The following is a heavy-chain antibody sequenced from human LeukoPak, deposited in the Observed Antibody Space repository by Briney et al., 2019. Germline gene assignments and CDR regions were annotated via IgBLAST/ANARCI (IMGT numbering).Heavy chain of an antibody. J-gene: IGHJ5*02. V-gene: IGHV1-2*02. D-gene: IGHD2-2*01. CDR1: GYTFTGYY. CDR2: INPNSGGT. Sequence: ASVKVSCKASGYTFTGYYMHWVRQAPGQGDEWMGWINPNSGGTNYAQKFQGRVTMTKNTSISTAYMELSRLRSDDTAVYYCARDGGWYQLLWWFDPWGQGTLVTVSS. CDR3: ARDGGWYQLLWWFDP.